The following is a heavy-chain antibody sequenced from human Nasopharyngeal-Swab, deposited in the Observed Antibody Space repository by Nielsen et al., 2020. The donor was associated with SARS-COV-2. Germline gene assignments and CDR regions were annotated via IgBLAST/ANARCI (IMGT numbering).Heavy chain of an antibody. CDR2: IKSKTDGGTT. CDR3: TTSGYDSTSDAFDI. CDR1: GFTFSNAW. J-gene: IGHJ3*02. V-gene: IGHV3-15*01. D-gene: IGHD3-22*01. Sequence: GGSLRLSRAASGFTFSNAWMSWVRQAPGKGLEWVGRIKSKTDGGTTDYAAPVKGRFTISRDDSKNTLYLQMNSLKTEDTAVYYCTTSGYDSTSDAFDIWGQGTRVTVSS.